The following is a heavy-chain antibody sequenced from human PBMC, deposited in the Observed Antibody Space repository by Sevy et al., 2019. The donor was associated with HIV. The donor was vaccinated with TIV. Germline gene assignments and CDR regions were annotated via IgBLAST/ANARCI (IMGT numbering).Heavy chain of an antibody. J-gene: IGHJ6*02. Sequence: GGSLRLSCAASGLSVSDNYMNWVRQAPGKGLELVSVFYSDGRTYYADSVKGRFTISRDNSKNTLYLHMNNLRPEDTAVYYCARDRYYDASGYYYYYYGMDVWGQGTTVTVSS. CDR3: ARDRYYDASGYYYYYYGMDV. V-gene: IGHV3-66*01. CDR1: GLSVSDNY. D-gene: IGHD3-22*01. CDR2: FYSDGRT.